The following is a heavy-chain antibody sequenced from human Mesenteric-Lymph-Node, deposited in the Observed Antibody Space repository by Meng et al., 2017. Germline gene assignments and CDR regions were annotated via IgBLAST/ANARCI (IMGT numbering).Heavy chain of an antibody. D-gene: IGHD3-22*01. CDR3: ARAADGQIPEVVNTWFDP. V-gene: IGHV3-30*01. CDR1: GFTFSNYH. CDR2: ISDDGTSK. Sequence: GQVGGSGGGGVQPGRSLRLSCAASGFTFSNYHMHWVRQAPGKGPEWVALISDDGTSKYYADSLKGRFTISRDNSKNTLFLEMNSLTDEDTAVYSCARAADGQIPEVVNTWFDPWGQGTLVTVSS. J-gene: IGHJ5*02.